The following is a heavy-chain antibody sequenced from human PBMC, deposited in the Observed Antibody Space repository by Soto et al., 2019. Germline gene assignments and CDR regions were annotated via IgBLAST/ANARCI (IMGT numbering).Heavy chain of an antibody. CDR3: ARQRGGYYIVYYFDY. V-gene: IGHV4-39*01. J-gene: IGHJ4*02. D-gene: IGHD3-3*01. Sequence: PSETLSLTYTVSGGSISSSSYYWGWIRQPPGKGLEWIGSIYYSGSTYYNPSLKSRVTISVDTSKNQFSLKLSSVTAADTAVYYCARQRGGYYIVYYFDYWGQGTLVTVSS. CDR1: GGSISSSSYY. CDR2: IYYSGST.